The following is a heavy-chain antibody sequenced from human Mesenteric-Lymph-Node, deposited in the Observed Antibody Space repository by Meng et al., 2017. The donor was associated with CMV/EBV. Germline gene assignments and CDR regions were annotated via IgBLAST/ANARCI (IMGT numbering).Heavy chain of an antibody. Sequence: GESLKISCAASGFTFSSYSMNWVRQAPGKVLEWVSYISSSSSTIYYADSVKGRFTISRDNAKNSLYLQMNSLRAEDTAVYYCARTFAVAGLYWGQGTLVTVSS. CDR2: ISSSSSTI. V-gene: IGHV3-48*04. CDR3: ARTFAVAGLY. J-gene: IGHJ4*02. CDR1: GFTFSSYS. D-gene: IGHD6-19*01.